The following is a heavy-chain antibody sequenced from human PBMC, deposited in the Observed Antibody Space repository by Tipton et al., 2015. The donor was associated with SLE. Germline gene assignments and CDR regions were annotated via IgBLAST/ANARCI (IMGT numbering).Heavy chain of an antibody. CDR1: GGSISSYY. CDR3: GSYQGWFDP. V-gene: IGHV4-59*01. Sequence: TLSLTCTVSGGSISSYYWSWIRQPPGKGLEWIGYIYYSGSTNYNPSLKSRVTISVDTSKNQFSLKLDSDCARGEGYYGSGSYQGWFDPWGQGTLVTVSS. CDR2: IYYSGST. J-gene: IGHJ5*02. D-gene: IGHD3-10*01.